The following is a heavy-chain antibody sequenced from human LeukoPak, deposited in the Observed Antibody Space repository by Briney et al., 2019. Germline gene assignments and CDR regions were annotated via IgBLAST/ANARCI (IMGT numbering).Heavy chain of an antibody. J-gene: IGHJ5*02. Sequence: KTSETLSLTCTVSGGSISSSSYYWGWIRQPPGKGLEGIGSIYYSGSTYYNPSLKSRVTISVDTSKNQFSLKLSSVTAADTAVYYCARHALYDYGDYNWFDPWGQGTLVTVSS. CDR1: GGSISSSSYY. CDR3: ARHALYDYGDYNWFDP. D-gene: IGHD4-17*01. V-gene: IGHV4-39*01. CDR2: IYYSGST.